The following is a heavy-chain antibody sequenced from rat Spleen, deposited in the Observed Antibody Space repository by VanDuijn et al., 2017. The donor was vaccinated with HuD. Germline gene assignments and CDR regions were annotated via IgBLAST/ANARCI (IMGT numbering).Heavy chain of an antibody. J-gene: IGHJ3*01. V-gene: IGHV5-31*01. CDR2: ITHTGGTT. Sequence: EVQLVESGGGLVQPGRSLELSCVASGFKFDVYWMTWIRQAPGKGLDWVATITHTGGTTYYPDSVKGRFTISKDNAKSTLYLQMGSLRSEDTATYYCTTFSDYATSPFAYWGRGALVTVSS. D-gene: IGHD1-6*01. CDR1: GFKFDVYW. CDR3: TTFSDYATSPFAY.